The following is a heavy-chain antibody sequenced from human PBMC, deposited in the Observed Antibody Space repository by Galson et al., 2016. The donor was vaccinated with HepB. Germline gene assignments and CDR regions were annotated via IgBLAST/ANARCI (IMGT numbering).Heavy chain of an antibody. CDR1: GDSVGSSSYY. D-gene: IGHD2-2*01. V-gene: IGHV4-39*07. CDR3: ARERSSSDGFDP. CDR2: IYYDGET. Sequence: TLSLTCTVSGDSVGSSSYYWGWIRQPPGKGLECIGTIYYDGETYYNPSLKSRVAISIDTSKNQFSLRLSSVTAADTALYYCARERSSSDGFDPWGQGTLVSVS. J-gene: IGHJ5*02.